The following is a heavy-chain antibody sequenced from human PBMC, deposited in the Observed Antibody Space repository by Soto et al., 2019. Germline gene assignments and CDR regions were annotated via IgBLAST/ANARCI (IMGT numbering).Heavy chain of an antibody. D-gene: IGHD3-3*01. V-gene: IGHV3-48*02. CDR1: GFSFSTYS. CDR2: ISSGSTEI. J-gene: IGHJ5*02. Sequence: GGSLRLSCAASGFSFSTYSMNWVRQAPGKGLEWLSYISSGSTEIYYADSVKGRFSISRDDAKNSLYLQMNSLRDEDTAMYHCAFDNFRSGFYSWGQGTLVTAPQ. CDR3: AFDNFRSGFYS.